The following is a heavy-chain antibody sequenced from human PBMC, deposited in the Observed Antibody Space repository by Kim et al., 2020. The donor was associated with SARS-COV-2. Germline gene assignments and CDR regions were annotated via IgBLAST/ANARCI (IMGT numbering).Heavy chain of an antibody. CDR1: GLTFSDHY. J-gene: IGHJ4*02. Sequence: GGSLRLSCAVSGLTFSDHYMDCVRQAPGKGLEWVARSKNKANNYGTEYAASVNGRFIVSRDDSNNFLYLQMHSLRTEDTAVYYCARGQCRSGSCDYFDYWGQGSLVTVSS. CDR3: ARGQCRSGSCDYFDY. D-gene: IGHD2-15*01. V-gene: IGHV3-72*01. CDR2: SKNKANNYGT.